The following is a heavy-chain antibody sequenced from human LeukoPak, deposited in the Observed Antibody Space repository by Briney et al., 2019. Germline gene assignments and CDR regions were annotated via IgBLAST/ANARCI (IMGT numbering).Heavy chain of an antibody. CDR2: IYHSGST. V-gene: IGHV4-30-2*01. J-gene: IGHJ4*02. CDR3: ARAGGYFKVRGPFEN. Sequence: PSQTLSLTCAVSGGSISSGGYSWSWIRQPPGKGLEWIGYIYHSGSTYYNPSLKSRVTISVDRSKNQFSLKLSSVTAADTAVYYCARAGGYFKVRGPFENWGQGTLVTVSS. CDR1: GGSISSGGYS. D-gene: IGHD3-10*01.